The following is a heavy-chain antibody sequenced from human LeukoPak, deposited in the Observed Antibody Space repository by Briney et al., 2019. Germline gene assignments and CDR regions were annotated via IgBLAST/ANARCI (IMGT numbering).Heavy chain of an antibody. V-gene: IGHV3-43*01. Sequence: GGSLRLSCAASGFTFGGYTMHWVRQAPGKGLEWVSLISWHGSTTKYADSVKGRFTISRDNLKNSLSLQMNILRPEDTAFDYGAKDIGDSVDYNSFDSWGQGTLVTVSS. D-gene: IGHD3-3*01. CDR1: GFTFGGYT. CDR2: ISWHGSTT. CDR3: AKDIGDSVDYNSFDS. J-gene: IGHJ4*02.